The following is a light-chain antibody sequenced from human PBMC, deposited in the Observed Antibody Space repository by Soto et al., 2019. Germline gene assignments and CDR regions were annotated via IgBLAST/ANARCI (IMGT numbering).Light chain of an antibody. CDR1: QNVLYSSNSKNY. Sequence: DIVMTQSPDSLAVSLGERATINCKSSQNVLYSSNSKNYLAWYQQKPGQPPKLLIYWASTRESGVPDRFSGSGSGTDFTLTISSLQAEDVAVYYCQQYYTTPPTFGPGTKVDTK. CDR2: WAS. CDR3: QQYYTTPPT. J-gene: IGKJ3*01. V-gene: IGKV4-1*01.